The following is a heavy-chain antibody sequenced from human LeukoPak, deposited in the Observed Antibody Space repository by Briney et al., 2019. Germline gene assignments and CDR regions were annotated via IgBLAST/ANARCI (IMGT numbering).Heavy chain of an antibody. J-gene: IGHJ3*02. CDR3: ARDAVYYDSSGYHAFDI. CDR1: GGSISSGSYY. V-gene: IGHV4-61*02. Sequence: SETLSLTCTVSGGSISSGSYYWSWIRQPAGKGLEWIGRIYTSGSTNYNPSLKSRVTISVDTSKNQFSLKLSSVTAADTAVYYCARDAVYYDSSGYHAFDIWGHGTMVTVSS. D-gene: IGHD3-22*01. CDR2: IYTSGST.